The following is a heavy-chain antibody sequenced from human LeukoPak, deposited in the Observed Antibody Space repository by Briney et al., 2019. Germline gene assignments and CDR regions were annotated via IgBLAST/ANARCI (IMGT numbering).Heavy chain of an antibody. V-gene: IGHV3-74*01. D-gene: IGHD1-7*01. CDR3: ARTRRNYDFDY. CDR1: GFTFSGSW. CDR2: INTDGSST. J-gene: IGHJ4*02. Sequence: GGSLRLSCAASGFTFSGSWMHWVRQAPGKGLVWVSRINTDGSSTIYADSVKGRFTISRDNAKNMLYLQMNSLRADDTAVYYCARTRRNYDFDYWGQGTLVTVSS.